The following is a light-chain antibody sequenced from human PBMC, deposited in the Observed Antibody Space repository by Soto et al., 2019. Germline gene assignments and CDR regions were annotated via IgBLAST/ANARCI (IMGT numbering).Light chain of an antibody. CDR1: QSISSW. CDR2: DAS. Sequence: DIPMTQSPSTLSASVGDRVTITCRASQSISSWLAWYQQKPGKAPKLLIYDASSLESGVPSRFSGGGSGTEFTLTISSLQPDDFATYYCQQYNSYSPTFGQGTKLEIK. J-gene: IGKJ2*01. V-gene: IGKV1-5*01. CDR3: QQYNSYSPT.